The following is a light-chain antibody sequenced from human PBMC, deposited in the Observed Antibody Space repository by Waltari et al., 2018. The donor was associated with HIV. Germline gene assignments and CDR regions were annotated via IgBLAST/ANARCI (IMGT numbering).Light chain of an antibody. CDR2: DAS. CDR1: QTVNNK. CDR3: QQSFSYPLT. J-gene: IGKJ3*01. V-gene: IGKV1-39*01. Sequence: DIQMTQSPSSLSASVGDSVTITCRASQTVNNKLYWYQQKPGEAPKVVIYDASTLESGVPSRFRGGGSRTDFTLTITSLQLDDFATYFCQQSFSYPLTFGPGTKVDI.